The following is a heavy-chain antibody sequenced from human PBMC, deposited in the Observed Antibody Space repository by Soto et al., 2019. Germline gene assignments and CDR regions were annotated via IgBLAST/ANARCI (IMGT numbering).Heavy chain of an antibody. J-gene: IGHJ6*03. V-gene: IGHV3-15*01. Sequence: EVQLVESGGGLVKPGGSLRLSCAASGFTFSNAWMSWVRQAPGKGLEWVGRIKSKTDGGTTDYAAPVKGRLTISRDDSKNKLYLQMNSQQTEDRAVYYCTTVGGSGRYYYYMDVWGTGTTVTVSS. CDR3: TTVGGSGRYYYYMDV. D-gene: IGHD1-26*01. CDR1: GFTFSNAW. CDR2: IKSKTDGGTT.